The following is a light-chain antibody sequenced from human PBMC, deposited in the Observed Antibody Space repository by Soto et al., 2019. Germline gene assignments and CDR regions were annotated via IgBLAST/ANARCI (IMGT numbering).Light chain of an antibody. CDR3: LLYQGGVLV. Sequence: QAVVTQEPSLTVSPGGTVTLTCASNTGAVTSGYFPNWFQQKPGQPPRALIYGTNNKHSWTPARFSGSLLGGKAALTLSSVQPEDDADYYCLLYQGGVLVFGGGTKLTVL. J-gene: IGLJ2*01. CDR2: GTN. CDR1: TGAVTSGYF. V-gene: IGLV7-43*01.